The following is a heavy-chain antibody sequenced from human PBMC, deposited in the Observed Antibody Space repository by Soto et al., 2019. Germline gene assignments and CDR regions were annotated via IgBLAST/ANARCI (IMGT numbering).Heavy chain of an antibody. J-gene: IGHJ3*02. CDR1: GYTFTGYY. CDR3: ARAQYYDILTGYQDAFDI. CDR2: INPNSGGT. Sequence: ASVKVSCKASGYTFTGYYMHWLRQAPGQGLEWMGWINPNSGGTNYAQKFQGWVTMTRDTSISTAYMELSRLRSDDTAVYYCARAQYYDILTGYQDAFDIWGQGTMVTVSS. V-gene: IGHV1-2*04. D-gene: IGHD3-9*01.